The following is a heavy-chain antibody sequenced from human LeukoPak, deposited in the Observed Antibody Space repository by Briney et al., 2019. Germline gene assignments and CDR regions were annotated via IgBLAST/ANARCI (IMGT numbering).Heavy chain of an antibody. CDR2: IYTSGST. V-gene: IGHV4-61*02. CDR1: GGSISSGSYY. D-gene: IGHD3-3*01. J-gene: IGHJ5*02. CDR3: ARYYDFWSGPSGFDP. Sequence: SQTLSLTCTVSGGSISSGSYYWSWIRQPAGKGLEWIGRIYTSGSTNYNPSLKSRVTISVDTSKNQFSLKPSSVTAADTAVYYCARYYDFWSGPSGFDPWGQGTLVTVSS.